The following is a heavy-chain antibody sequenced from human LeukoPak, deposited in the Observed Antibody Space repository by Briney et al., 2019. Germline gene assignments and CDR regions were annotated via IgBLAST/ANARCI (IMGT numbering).Heavy chain of an antibody. V-gene: IGHV4-34*01. CDR3: ARRLRSTVRFYFDY. CDR2: INHSGST. D-gene: IGHD2-2*01. CDR1: GGSISSYY. Sequence: SETLSLTCTVSGGSISSYYWSWIRQSPGKGLEWIGEINHSGSTNYNPSLKSRVTISVDTSKNQFSLKLSSVTAADTAVYYCARRLRSTVRFYFDYWGQGTLVTVSS. J-gene: IGHJ4*02.